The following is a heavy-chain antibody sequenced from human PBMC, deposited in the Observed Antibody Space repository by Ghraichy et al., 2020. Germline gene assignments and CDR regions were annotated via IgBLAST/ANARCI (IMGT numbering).Heavy chain of an antibody. D-gene: IGHD6-6*01. J-gene: IGHJ4*02. CDR2: MNPNSGNT. Sequence: ASVKVSCKASGYTFTCYDINWVRQATGQGLEWMGWMNPNSGNTGYAQKFQGRVTMTRNTSISTAYMELSSLRSEDTAVYYCARRPMRGYYFDYWGQGTLVTVSS. V-gene: IGHV1-8*01. CDR1: GYTFTCYD. CDR3: ARRPMRGYYFDY.